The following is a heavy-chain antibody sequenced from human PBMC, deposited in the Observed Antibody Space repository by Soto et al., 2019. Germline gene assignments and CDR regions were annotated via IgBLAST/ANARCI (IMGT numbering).Heavy chain of an antibody. J-gene: IGHJ4*02. CDR3: ARGYCSGGSCYDY. V-gene: IGHV1-2*04. CDR2: ISANSGGT. Sequence: GASVKVSCKASGYTFTNYGISWVRQAPGQGLEWIGWISANSGGTIYAQKFQGWVTMTRDTSISTAYMELSRLRSDDTAVYYCARGYCSGGSCYDYWGQGTLVTVSS. CDR1: GYTFTNYG. D-gene: IGHD2-15*01.